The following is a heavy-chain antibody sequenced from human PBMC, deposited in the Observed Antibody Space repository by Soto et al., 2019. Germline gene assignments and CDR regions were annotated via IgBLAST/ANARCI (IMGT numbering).Heavy chain of an antibody. D-gene: IGHD3-10*01. Sequence: EVQLVESGVGLVQTGGSLRLSCAASGFTVSGNYMSWVRQAPGKGLEWVSILYSGGNTYYADSVRGRCTISRHNSENKLYLQMISLRPGDTAVYYCTRAAWGLWFGYMDVWGKGTTVTVSS. V-gene: IGHV3-53*04. J-gene: IGHJ6*03. CDR2: LYSGGNT. CDR1: GFTVSGNY. CDR3: TRAAWGLWFGYMDV.